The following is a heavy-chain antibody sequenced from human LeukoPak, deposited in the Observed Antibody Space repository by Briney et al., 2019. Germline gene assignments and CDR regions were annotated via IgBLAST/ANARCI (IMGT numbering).Heavy chain of an antibody. D-gene: IGHD4-17*01. V-gene: IGHV3-30*02. CDR2: IHYDGSNK. CDR1: GFTFSSYG. J-gene: IGHJ4*02. CDR3: ARVVDGDYTYYFDY. Sequence: PGGSLRLSCAASGFTFSSYGMHWVRQAPGKGLQWVAFIHYDGSNKYYADSVKGRFTISRDNSKNTLYLQMNSLRAEDTAVYYCARVVDGDYTYYFDYWGQGTLVTVPS.